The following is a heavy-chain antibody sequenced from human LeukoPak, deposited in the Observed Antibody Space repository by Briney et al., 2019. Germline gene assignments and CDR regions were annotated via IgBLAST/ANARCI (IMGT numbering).Heavy chain of an antibody. CDR1: GFTFSNYG. Sequence: GGSLRLSCVASGFTFSNYGMNWVRQAPGKGLEWVTVISNDGSNKYFADSVKGRFTISRDNSKNTLSLQMNSLRVEDTAVYYCATLFVATAPPDYWGQGTLVTVSS. CDR3: ATLFVATAPPDY. J-gene: IGHJ4*02. CDR2: ISNDGSNK. D-gene: IGHD5-18*01. V-gene: IGHV3-30*03.